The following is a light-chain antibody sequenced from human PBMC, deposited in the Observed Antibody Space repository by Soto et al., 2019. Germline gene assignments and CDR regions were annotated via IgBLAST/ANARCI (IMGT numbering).Light chain of an antibody. CDR1: QSVNSNY. Sequence: EIVLTQSPGTLSLSPGERATLSCRASQSVNSNYLAWYQHKPGQAPRLLIYDASSRATGIPNRFSGSGSATDFTLTISRLEPEDFAVYSCQQYGTSPPLTFGGGTQVEI. CDR3: QQYGTSPPLT. V-gene: IGKV3-20*01. J-gene: IGKJ4*01. CDR2: DAS.